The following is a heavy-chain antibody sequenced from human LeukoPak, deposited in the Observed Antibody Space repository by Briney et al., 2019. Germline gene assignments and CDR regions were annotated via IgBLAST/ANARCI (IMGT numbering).Heavy chain of an antibody. CDR2: IYYSGST. J-gene: IGHJ3*02. CDR3: ARYIVSYPHDAFDI. D-gene: IGHD1-26*01. Sequence: XXRXPPXKXXXWIGYIYYSGSTSYNPSLKSRVTISVDTSKKQFSLKLSSVTAADTAFYYCARYIVSYPHDAFDIWGQGTMVTVSS. V-gene: IGHV4-59*01.